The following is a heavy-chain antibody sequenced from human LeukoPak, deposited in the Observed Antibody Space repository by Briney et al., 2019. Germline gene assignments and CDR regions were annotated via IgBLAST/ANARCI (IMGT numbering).Heavy chain of an antibody. V-gene: IGHV4-34*01. CDR1: GGSFSGYY. CDR2: INHSGST. D-gene: IGHD3-22*01. J-gene: IGHJ4*02. Sequence: SETLSLPCAVYGGSFSGYYWSWIRQPPGKGLEWIGEINHSGSTNYNPSLKSRVTISVDTSKNQFSLKLSSVTAADTAVYYCARGSSGSPFSAYFDYWGQGTLVTVSS. CDR3: ARGSSGSPFSAYFDY.